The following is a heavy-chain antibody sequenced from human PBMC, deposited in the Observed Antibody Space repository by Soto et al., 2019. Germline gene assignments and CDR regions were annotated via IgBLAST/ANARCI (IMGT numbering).Heavy chain of an antibody. V-gene: IGHV3-30-3*01. D-gene: IGHD3-10*01. CDR3: ARSRRGAVADPFDY. J-gene: IGHJ4*02. CDR1: GFTFNRHA. CDR2: ISRDGNNK. Sequence: QVQLVASGGGVVHLGRSLTLSCAASGFTFNRHAIHSVRQSPGKGLEWVTVISRDGNNKYSADSVKGRFTISRDNAKNTVILQMNSLRREDTAIYYCARSRRGAVADPFDYWGQGTPVTVSS.